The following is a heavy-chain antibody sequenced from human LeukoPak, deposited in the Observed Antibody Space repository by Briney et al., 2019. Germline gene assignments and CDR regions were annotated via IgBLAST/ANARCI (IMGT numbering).Heavy chain of an antibody. CDR2: INADSSTI. J-gene: IGHJ4*02. CDR1: QFTFSRYS. V-gene: IGHV3-48*01. Sequence: PGGSLRLSCTASQFTFSRYSMNWVRQAPGKGLEWISYINADSSTIQYADSVRGRFTTSRDNAKNSLYLQMNSLRAEDTAVYYCVRDNSRGQSLGVIYWGQGSLVTVSS. CDR3: VRDNSRGQSLGVIY. D-gene: IGHD3-22*01.